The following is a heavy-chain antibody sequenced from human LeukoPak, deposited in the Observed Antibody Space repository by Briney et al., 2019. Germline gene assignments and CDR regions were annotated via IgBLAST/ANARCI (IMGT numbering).Heavy chain of an antibody. CDR1: GYTFTDYY. V-gene: IGHV1-2*02. J-gene: IGHJ4*02. CDR2: INPNSGGT. Sequence: ASVKVSCKASGYTFTDYYMHWVRQAPGQGLEWMGWINPNSGGTDYAQKFQGRVTITTDESTSTAYMELSSLRSEDTAVYYCARDSYDSSGYYRSHFDYWGQGTLVTVSS. CDR3: ARDSYDSSGYYRSHFDY. D-gene: IGHD3-22*01.